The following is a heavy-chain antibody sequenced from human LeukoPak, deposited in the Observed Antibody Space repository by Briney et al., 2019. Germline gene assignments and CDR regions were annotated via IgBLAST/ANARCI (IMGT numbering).Heavy chain of an antibody. J-gene: IGHJ6*02. V-gene: IGHV3-74*01. Sequence: QPGGSLRLSCAASGFTFSSYEMNWVRQAPGKGLVWVSRLNNDGSSTIYADSVKGRFTISRDNAKNTLYLQMNSLRAEDTAVYYCAKGDYYYGLDVWGQGTTVTVSS. CDR1: GFTFSSYE. CDR3: AKGDYYYGLDV. CDR2: LNNDGSST.